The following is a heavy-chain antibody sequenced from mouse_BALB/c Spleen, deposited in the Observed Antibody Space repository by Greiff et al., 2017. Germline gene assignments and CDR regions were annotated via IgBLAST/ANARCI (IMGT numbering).Heavy chain of an antibody. CDR2: IRNKANGYTT. V-gene: IGHV7-3*02. J-gene: IGHJ3*01. CDR3: ARDRANWDVAWFAY. D-gene: IGHD4-1*01. CDR1: GFTFTDYY. Sequence: DVKLVESGGGLVQPGGSLRLSCATSGFTFTDYYMSWVRQPPGKALEWLGFIRNKANGYTTEYSASVKGRFTISRDNSQSILYLQMNTLRAEDSATYYCARDRANWDVAWFAYWGQGTLVTVSA.